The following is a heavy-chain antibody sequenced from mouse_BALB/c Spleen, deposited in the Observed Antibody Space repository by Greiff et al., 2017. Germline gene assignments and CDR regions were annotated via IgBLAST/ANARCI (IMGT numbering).Heavy chain of an antibody. CDR1: GFNIKDYY. Sequence: VQLKQSGAELVRSGASVKLSCTASGFNIKDYYMHWVKQRPEQGLEWIGWIDPENGDTEYAPKFQGKATMTADTSSNTAYLQLSSLTSEDTAVYYCNAEPGTVRYFDYWGQGTTLTVSS. CDR2: IDPENGDT. V-gene: IGHV14-4*02. J-gene: IGHJ2*01. CDR3: NAEPGTVRYFDY. D-gene: IGHD4-1*01.